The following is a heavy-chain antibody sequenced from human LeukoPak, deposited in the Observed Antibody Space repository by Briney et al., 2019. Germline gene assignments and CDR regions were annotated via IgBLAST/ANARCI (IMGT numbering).Heavy chain of an antibody. CDR1: GYTFTSYD. CDR3: ARVLPAWATYYYDSSGYYTFDY. V-gene: IGHV1-8*01. Sequence: ASVKVSCKASGYTFTSYDINWVRQATGRGLEWMGWMNPNSGNTGYAQKFQGRVTMTRNTSISTAYMELSSLRSEDTAVYYCARVLPAWATYYYDSSGYYTFDYWGQGTLVTVSS. J-gene: IGHJ4*02. D-gene: IGHD3-22*01. CDR2: MNPNSGNT.